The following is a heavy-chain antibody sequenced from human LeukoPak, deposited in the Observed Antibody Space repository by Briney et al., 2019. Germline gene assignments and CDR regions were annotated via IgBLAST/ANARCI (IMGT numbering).Heavy chain of an antibody. Sequence: PSETLSLTCTVSGGSISSYYWSWIRQPPGKGLEWIGYIYYSGSTNYNPSLKSRVTISVDTSKNQFSLKLSSVTAADTAVYYCAREWILCPRQYMDVWGKGTTVTVSS. D-gene: IGHD2-2*03. CDR1: GGSISSYY. CDR2: IYYSGST. CDR3: AREWILCPRQYMDV. J-gene: IGHJ6*03. V-gene: IGHV4-59*01.